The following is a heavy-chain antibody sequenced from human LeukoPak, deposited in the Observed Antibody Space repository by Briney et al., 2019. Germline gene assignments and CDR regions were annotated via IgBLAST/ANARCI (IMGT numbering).Heavy chain of an antibody. Sequence: GGSLRLSCAASGFTFSDNYMSWIRQAPGKGLEWVSYISSSGNTTYNADSVKGRFSITRDNAKNSLYLQMNSLRAEDTAVYYCARDSIAVAGIFDYWGQGTLVTVSS. CDR3: ARDSIAVAGIFDY. V-gene: IGHV3-11*01. CDR1: GFTFSDNY. J-gene: IGHJ4*02. D-gene: IGHD6-19*01. CDR2: ISSSGNTT.